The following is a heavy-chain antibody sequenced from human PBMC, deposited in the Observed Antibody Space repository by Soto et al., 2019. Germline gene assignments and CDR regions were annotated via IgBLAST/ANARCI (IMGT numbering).Heavy chain of an antibody. CDR2: IIPIFGTA. J-gene: IGHJ6*02. Sequence: ASVKVSCKASGGTFSSYAISWVRQAPGQGLEWMGGIIPIFGTANYAQKFQGRVTITADESTSTAYMELSSLRSEDTAVYYCARGLDFWSGPDPYYYYYGMDVWGQGTTVTVSS. CDR1: GGTFSSYA. V-gene: IGHV1-69*13. D-gene: IGHD3-3*01. CDR3: ARGLDFWSGPDPYYYYYGMDV.